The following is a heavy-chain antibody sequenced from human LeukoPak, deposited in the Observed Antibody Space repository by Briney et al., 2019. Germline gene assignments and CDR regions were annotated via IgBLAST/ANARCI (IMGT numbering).Heavy chain of an antibody. CDR1: GYSISSGYY. CDR3: ARAKYSNPEVFDY. J-gene: IGHJ4*02. D-gene: IGHD4-11*01. V-gene: IGHV4-61*01. Sequence: SETLSLTCTVSGYSISSGYYWGWIRQPPGKGLEWIGYIYYSGSTNYNPSLKSRVTISVDTSKNQFSLKLSSVTAADTSVYYCARAKYSNPEVFDYWGQGTLVTVSS. CDR2: IYYSGST.